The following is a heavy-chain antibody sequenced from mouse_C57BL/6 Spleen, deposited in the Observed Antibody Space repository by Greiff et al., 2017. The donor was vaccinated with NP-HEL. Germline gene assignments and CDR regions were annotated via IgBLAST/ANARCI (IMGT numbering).Heavy chain of an antibody. CDR3: ARGGGDLNRAY. D-gene: IGHD3-3*01. Sequence: EVHLVESGPGLVKPSQSLSLTCSVTGYSITSGYYWNWIRQFPGNKLEWMGYISYDGSNNYNPSLKNRISITRDTSKNQFFLKLNSVTTEDTATYYCARGGGDLNRAYWGQGTLVTVSA. V-gene: IGHV3-6*01. CDR2: ISYDGSN. J-gene: IGHJ3*01. CDR1: GYSITSGYY.